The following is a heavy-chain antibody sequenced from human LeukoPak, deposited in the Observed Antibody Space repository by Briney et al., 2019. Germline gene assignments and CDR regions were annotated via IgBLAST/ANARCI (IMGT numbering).Heavy chain of an antibody. CDR2: INYSGTT. CDR3: GRLIVVADAMTPSNYFDY. D-gene: IGHD2-2*01. V-gene: IGHV4-39*01. J-gene: IGHJ4*02. Sequence: PSETLSLTCTVSGGSISSSTYYWVWVRQTPEKGLEWIASINYSGTTYYNPSLRGRVTISVDTFKTQFSLNLRSVTAADTAVYYCGRLIVVADAMTPSNYFDYWGQGTLVTVSS. CDR1: GGSISSSTYY.